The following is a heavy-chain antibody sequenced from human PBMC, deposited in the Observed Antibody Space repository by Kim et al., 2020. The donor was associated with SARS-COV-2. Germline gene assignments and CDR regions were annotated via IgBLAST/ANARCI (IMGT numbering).Heavy chain of an antibody. V-gene: IGHV4-39*01. J-gene: IGHJ4*02. CDR2: IYYSGST. CDR1: GGSISSSSYY. D-gene: IGHD2-21*02. Sequence: SETLSLTCTVSGGSISSSSYYWGWIRQPQGKGLEWIGSIYYSGSTYYNPSLKSRVTISVDTSKNQFSLKLSSVTAADTAVYYCASSPRAYCGGDCYSVPYWGQGTLVTVSS. CDR3: ASSPRAYCGGDCYSVPY.